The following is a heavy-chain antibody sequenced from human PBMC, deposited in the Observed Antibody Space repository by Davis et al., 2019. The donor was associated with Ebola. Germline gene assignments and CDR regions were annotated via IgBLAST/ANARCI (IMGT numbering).Heavy chain of an antibody. D-gene: IGHD1-26*01. CDR2: INPNSGGT. CDR1: GFTFSSYG. J-gene: IGHJ5*02. CDR3: ARDGGAPSWFDP. Sequence: PGGSLRLSCAASGFTFSSYGMHWVRQAPGQGLEWMGWINPNSGGTNYAQKFQGWVTMTRDTSISTAYMELSRLRSDDTAVYYCARDGGAPSWFDPWGQGTLVTVSS. V-gene: IGHV1-2*04.